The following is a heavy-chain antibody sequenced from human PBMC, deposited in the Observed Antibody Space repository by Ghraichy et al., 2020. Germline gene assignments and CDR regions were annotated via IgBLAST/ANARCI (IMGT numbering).Heavy chain of an antibody. CDR3: ARAPRSFRYYDFWSGYLDY. Sequence: SVKVSCKASGGTFSSYAISWVRQAPGQGLEWMGGIIPIFGTANYAQKFQGRVTITADKSTSTAYMELSSLRSEDTAVYYCARAPRSFRYYDFWSGYLDYWGQGTLVTVSS. V-gene: IGHV1-69*06. CDR2: IIPIFGTA. D-gene: IGHD3-3*01. CDR1: GGTFSSYA. J-gene: IGHJ4*02.